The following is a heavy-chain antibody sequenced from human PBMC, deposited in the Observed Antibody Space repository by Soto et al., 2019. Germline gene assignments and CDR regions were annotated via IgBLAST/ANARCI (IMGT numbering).Heavy chain of an antibody. D-gene: IGHD6-13*01. CDR3: ARGSSWTKVGTPNGMDV. CDR1: GYSFTSYW. J-gene: IGHJ6*02. V-gene: IGHV5-51*01. Sequence: PGESLKISCKGSGYSFTSYWIGWVRQMPGKGLEWMGIIYPGDSDTRYSPSFQGQVTISADKSISTAYLQWSSLKASDTAMYYCARGSSWTKVGTPNGMDVWGQGTTVTVSS. CDR2: IYPGDSDT.